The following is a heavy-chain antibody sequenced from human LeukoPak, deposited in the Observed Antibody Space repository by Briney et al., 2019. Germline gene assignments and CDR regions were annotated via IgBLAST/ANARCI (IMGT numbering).Heavy chain of an antibody. CDR2: IIPILGIA. V-gene: IGHV1-69*04. CDR3: ARASGSSAVPFDY. Sequence: ASVKVSCTASGGTFSSYAISWVRQAPGQGLEWMGRIIPILGIANYAQKFQGRVTMTRDTSTSTLYMELSSLTSEDTAVYYCARASGSSAVPFDYWGQGTLVTVSS. D-gene: IGHD3-10*01. CDR1: GGTFSSYA. J-gene: IGHJ4*02.